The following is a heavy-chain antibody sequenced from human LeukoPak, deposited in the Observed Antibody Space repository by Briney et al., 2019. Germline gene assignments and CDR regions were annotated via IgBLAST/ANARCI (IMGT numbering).Heavy chain of an antibody. CDR3: ASAGGWVFFN. J-gene: IGHJ4*02. D-gene: IGHD6-19*01. Sequence: GGSLRLSCAASGLPFSSHWLSWFRQSPGKGLEWVAHINRDGTEKQYLDSVKGRFTISRDNARNSQCLQMNNLRAEDTAVYYCASAGGWVFFNWGQGTLVTVSS. CDR1: GLPFSSHW. CDR2: INRDGTEK. V-gene: IGHV3-7*01.